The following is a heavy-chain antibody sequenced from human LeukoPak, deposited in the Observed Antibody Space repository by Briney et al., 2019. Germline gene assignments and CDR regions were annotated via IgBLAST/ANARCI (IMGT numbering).Heavy chain of an antibody. CDR2: IRSKANSYAT. CDR1: GFTFSGSA. V-gene: IGHV3-73*01. J-gene: IGHJ4*02. D-gene: IGHD3-16*02. Sequence: GGSLRLSCAASGFTFSGSAMHWARQASGKGLEWVGRIRSKANSYATAYAASVKGRFTISRDDSKNTAYLQMNSLKTEVTAVYYCTGLSRPFDYWGQGTLVTVSS. CDR3: TGLSRPFDY.